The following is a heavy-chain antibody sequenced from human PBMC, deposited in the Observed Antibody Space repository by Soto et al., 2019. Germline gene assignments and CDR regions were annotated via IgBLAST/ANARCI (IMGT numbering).Heavy chain of an antibody. CDR3: AKDRTTGLVFSPHLDH. Sequence: QVQLVESGGGVVQPGRSLRLSCAASGFTFSSYGMHWVRQAPGKGLEWVAVISYDGSNKYYADSVKGRFTISRDNSKNTLYLEMNSLRGEDTAVDYCAKDRTTGLVFSPHLDHWGQGTLVTVSS. CDR2: ISYDGSNK. J-gene: IGHJ5*02. D-gene: IGHD3-3*02. CDR1: GFTFSSYG. V-gene: IGHV3-30*18.